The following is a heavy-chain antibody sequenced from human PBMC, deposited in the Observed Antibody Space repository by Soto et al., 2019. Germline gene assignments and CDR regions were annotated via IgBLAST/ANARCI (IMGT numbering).Heavy chain of an antibody. CDR3: ARDADPTAYYYDSSGYEGGFYI. D-gene: IGHD3-22*01. CDR2: ISPIFGTA. V-gene: IGHV1-69*01. J-gene: IGHJ3*02. Sequence: QVQLVQSGAEVKKPGSSVKVSCKASGGTFSSSAISWVLQSPGQGLEWMVGISPIFGTANYAQKFQGRVTITADESTSTSYMELSSLRSEDTAVYDCARDADPTAYYYDSSGYEGGFYIWGQGTMVTVSS. CDR1: GGTFSSSA.